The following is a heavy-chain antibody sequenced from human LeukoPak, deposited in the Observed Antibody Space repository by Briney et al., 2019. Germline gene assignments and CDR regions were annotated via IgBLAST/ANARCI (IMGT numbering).Heavy chain of an antibody. D-gene: IGHD3-10*01. CDR3: ARDQEIMVRGVIINNWFDP. V-gene: IGHV4-61*01. Sequence: AEPLSLICTLSCGPVSSGREYCSWIPQPPGEGVEGFGYIYYSGSTHGNPALKRRVSISVDTSKNEFSLMLSSVPAADTAVYYCARDQEIMVRGVIINNWFDPWGQGTLVTVSS. CDR1: CGPVSSGREY. CDR2: IYYSGST. J-gene: IGHJ5*02.